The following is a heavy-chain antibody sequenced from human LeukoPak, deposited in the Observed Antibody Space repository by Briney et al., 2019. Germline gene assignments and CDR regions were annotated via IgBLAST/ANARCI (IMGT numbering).Heavy chain of an antibody. Sequence: SETLSLTCTVSGDSITNYYWSWTRRPAEKGLQWIGRIHTNGDTNYNPSLKSRVTMSVDTSKNQFSLKLNSVSAADTAVYYCARGGASSLPFDSWGQGTLVTVSS. CDR2: IHTNGDT. V-gene: IGHV4-4*07. J-gene: IGHJ4*02. D-gene: IGHD6-13*01. CDR1: GDSITNYY. CDR3: ARGGASSLPFDS.